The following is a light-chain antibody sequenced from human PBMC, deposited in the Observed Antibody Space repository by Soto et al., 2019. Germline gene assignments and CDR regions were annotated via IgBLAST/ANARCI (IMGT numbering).Light chain of an antibody. CDR1: QRISSNS. Sequence: IVLTQSPGTLSLSPGERATLSCRASQRISSNSLAWYQQKPGQAPRLLIYDASNRATGIPDRFSGSGSGTDFTLTITRLEPEDFAVYHCQQYDGSPRTFGQGTKVDIK. J-gene: IGKJ1*01. V-gene: IGKV3-20*01. CDR3: QQYDGSPRT. CDR2: DAS.